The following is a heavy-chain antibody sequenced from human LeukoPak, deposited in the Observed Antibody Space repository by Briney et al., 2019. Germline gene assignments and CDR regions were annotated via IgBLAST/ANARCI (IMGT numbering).Heavy chain of an antibody. J-gene: IGHJ6*03. CDR2: ISSSSSYI. CDR3: ARDQTAAAGYYYYYYMDV. Sequence: SGGSLRLSCAASGFTFSSYSMNWVRPAPGKGLEWVSSISSSSSYIYYADSVKGRFTISRDNAKNSLYLQMNSLRAEDTAVYYCARDQTAAAGYYYYYYMDVWGKGTTVTVSS. V-gene: IGHV3-21*01. D-gene: IGHD6-13*01. CDR1: GFTFSSYS.